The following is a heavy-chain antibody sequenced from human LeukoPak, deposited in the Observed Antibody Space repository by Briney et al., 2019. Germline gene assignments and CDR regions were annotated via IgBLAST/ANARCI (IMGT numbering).Heavy chain of an antibody. CDR1: GFTFSNYG. CDR3: ARGTGTTAYFDY. J-gene: IGHJ4*02. V-gene: IGHV3-30*03. Sequence: GGSLRLSCAASGFTFSNYGMHWVRQAPGKGLEWVAVISYDGSNKYYADSVKGRFTISRDNAKNSLYLQVNSLRAEDTAVYYCARGTGTTAYFDYWGQGTLVTVSS. D-gene: IGHD1-1*01. CDR2: ISYDGSNK.